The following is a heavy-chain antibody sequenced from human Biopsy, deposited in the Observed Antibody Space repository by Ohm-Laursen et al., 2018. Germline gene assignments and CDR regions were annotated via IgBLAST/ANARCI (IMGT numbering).Heavy chain of an antibody. D-gene: IGHD4/OR15-4a*01. V-gene: IGHV4-34*01. J-gene: IGHJ3*01. CDR1: GGSFSGYD. CDR3: ARGPYGDNAGAFDV. Sequence: SDTLSLTCAADGGSFSGYDWTWIRQPPGKGLEWVGEFSHTGTTIYNPSLKSRLTISVDKSKNHFSLRLTSVTAADTATYFCARGPYGDNAGAFDVWGQGTVVTVSS. CDR2: FSHTGTT.